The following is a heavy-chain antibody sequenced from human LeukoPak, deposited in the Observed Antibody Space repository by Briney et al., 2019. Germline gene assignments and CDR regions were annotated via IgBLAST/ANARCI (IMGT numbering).Heavy chain of an antibody. CDR2: ISGTGGTT. V-gene: IGHV3-23*01. CDR1: AFTSSNYS. CDR3: AKGRGTTVTAAANY. J-gene: IGHJ4*02. Sequence: GGSLRLSCAASAFTSSNYSMSGVRQAPGKGLEWVSTISGTGGTTYYADSVKGRFTISRDNSKNTLFLQFNSLRADDTAVYYCAKGRGTTVTAAANYWGQGTLVTVSS. D-gene: IGHD4-17*01.